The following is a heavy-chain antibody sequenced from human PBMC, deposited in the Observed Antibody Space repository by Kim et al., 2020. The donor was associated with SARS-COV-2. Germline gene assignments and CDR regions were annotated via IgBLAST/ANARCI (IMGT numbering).Heavy chain of an antibody. Sequence: GGSLRLSCAASGFTFSNAWMSWVRQAPGKGLEWVGRIKSKTDGGTTDYAAPVKGRFTISRDDSKNTLYLQMNSLKTEDTAVYYCTGDLTGTTPDYWGQGTLVTVSS. CDR2: IKSKTDGGTT. V-gene: IGHV3-15*01. CDR3: TGDLTGTTPDY. D-gene: IGHD1-20*01. J-gene: IGHJ4*02. CDR1: GFTFSNAW.